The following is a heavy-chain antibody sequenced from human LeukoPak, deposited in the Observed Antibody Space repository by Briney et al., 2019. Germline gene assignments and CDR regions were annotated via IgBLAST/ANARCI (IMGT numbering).Heavy chain of an antibody. CDR2: IWYDGSNK. V-gene: IGHV3-33*01. J-gene: IGHJ4*02. D-gene: IGHD2-2*01. CDR1: GFTFSSYG. Sequence: GRSLRLSCAASGFTFSSYGMHWVRQAPGKGLEWVAVIWYDGSNKYYADSVKGRFTISRDNSKNTLYLQMNSLRAEDTAVYYCARADSVVVPAAMGVADYWGQGTLVTVSS. CDR3: ARADSVVVPAAMGVADY.